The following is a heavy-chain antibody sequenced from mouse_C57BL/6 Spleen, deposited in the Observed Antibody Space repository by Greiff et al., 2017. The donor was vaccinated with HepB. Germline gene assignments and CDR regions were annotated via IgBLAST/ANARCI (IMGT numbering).Heavy chain of an antibody. CDR2: VSSGCSTI. CDR3: ERPIYYDHYYAMDY. D-gene: IGHD2-4*01. CDR1: GFTFSDYG. Sequence: DVKLVESGGGLVKPGGSLKLSCAASGFTFSDYGMHWVRLAQEKGLEWVAYVSSGCSTIYYAYTVKGRFTISRDNAKNTLFLQMTSLRYEDTAMYYCERPIYYDHYYAMDYWGQGTSVTDSS. V-gene: IGHV5-17*01. J-gene: IGHJ4*01.